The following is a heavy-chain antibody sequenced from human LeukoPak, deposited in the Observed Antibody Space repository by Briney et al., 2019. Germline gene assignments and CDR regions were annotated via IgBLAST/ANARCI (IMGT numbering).Heavy chain of an antibody. CDR3: AKEQSSSGFFDY. V-gene: IGHV3-23*01. D-gene: IGHD6-6*01. J-gene: IGHJ4*02. CDR1: GFTFSSYA. Sequence: PGGFLRLSCAASGFTFSSYAMSWVRQAPGKGLEWVSAISGRGDRTYYADSVKGRFTISRDNSKNTLYLQMNSLRAEDTAVYYCAKEQSSSGFFDYWGQGTLVTVSS. CDR2: ISGRGDRT.